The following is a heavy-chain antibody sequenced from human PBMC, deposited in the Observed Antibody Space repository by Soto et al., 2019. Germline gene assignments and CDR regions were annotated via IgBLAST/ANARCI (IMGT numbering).Heavy chain of an antibody. D-gene: IGHD3-10*01. CDR1: GFTFSSYG. V-gene: IGHV3-33*05. CDR2: LSYDGSNE. CDR3: AKWFGEPYYYYFYMDV. J-gene: IGHJ6*03. Sequence: QVQLVESGGGVVQPGTSLRLSCAASGFTFSSYGLHWVLQAPGKGLEWVAVLSYDGSNEFYGDSVKGRFTISRDNSNNTLYLQMNSLSAKDTAVYYCAKWFGEPYYYYFYMDVWGKGNTVTVSS.